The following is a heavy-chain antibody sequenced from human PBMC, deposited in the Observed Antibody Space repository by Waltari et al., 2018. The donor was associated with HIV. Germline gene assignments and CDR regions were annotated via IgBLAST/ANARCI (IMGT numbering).Heavy chain of an antibody. D-gene: IGHD3-3*01. V-gene: IGHV4-59*01. J-gene: IGHJ6*02. Sequence: QVQLQESGPGLVKPSETLSLTCPVSGGSISRYYWSWIRQPPGKGLEWIGYIYYRGSTNYHPPLKGRVTKSVDTSKNQFSLKLSSGTAADTAVYYCARDRDFWSGHYYYYGMDVWGQGTTVTVSS. CDR2: IYYRGST. CDR1: GGSISRYY. CDR3: ARDRDFWSGHYYYYGMDV.